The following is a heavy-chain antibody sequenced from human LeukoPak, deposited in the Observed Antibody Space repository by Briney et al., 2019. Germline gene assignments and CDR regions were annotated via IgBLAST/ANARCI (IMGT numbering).Heavy chain of an antibody. Sequence: PGGSVRLSCAASGFTFSSYEMNWVRQAPGKGLEWVSYISSSGSTIYYADSVKDRFTISRDNAKNSLYLQMNSLRAEDTAVYYCAVYDSYYGMDVWGQGTTVTVSS. J-gene: IGHJ6*02. CDR3: AVYDSYYGMDV. D-gene: IGHD3-3*01. V-gene: IGHV3-48*03. CDR2: ISSSGSTI. CDR1: GFTFSSYE.